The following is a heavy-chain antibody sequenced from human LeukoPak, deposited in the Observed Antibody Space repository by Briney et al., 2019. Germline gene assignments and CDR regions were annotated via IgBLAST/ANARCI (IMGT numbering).Heavy chain of an antibody. Sequence: SETLSLTCAIYGGSFSGYYWSWIRQAPGKGLEWIGEINHRGSTNYNPSLKSRVTISVDTSKNQFSLKLSSLTAADTAVYYCARSGDSSGYCNYWGQGTLVTVSS. CDR2: INHRGST. CDR1: GGSFSGYY. D-gene: IGHD3-22*01. V-gene: IGHV4-34*01. CDR3: ARSGDSSGYCNY. J-gene: IGHJ4*02.